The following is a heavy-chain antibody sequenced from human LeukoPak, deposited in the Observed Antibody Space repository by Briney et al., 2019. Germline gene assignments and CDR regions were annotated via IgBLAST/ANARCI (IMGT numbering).Heavy chain of an antibody. D-gene: IGHD3-10*01. CDR3: AGDKVGQGYYGSGSYYNGYYYYGMDV. CDR1: GYTFTSYY. J-gene: IGHJ6*04. CDR2: INPSGGST. V-gene: IGHV1-46*01. Sequence: ASVKVSCKASGYTFTSYYMHWVRQAPGQGLEWMGLINPSGGSTSYAQKFQGRVTMTRDTSTSTVYMELSSLRSEDTAVYYCAGDKVGQGYYGSGSYYNGYYYYGMDVWGKGTTVTVSS.